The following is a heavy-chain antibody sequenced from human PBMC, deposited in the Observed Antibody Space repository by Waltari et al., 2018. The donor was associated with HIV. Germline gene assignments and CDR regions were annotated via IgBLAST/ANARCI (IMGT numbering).Heavy chain of an antibody. D-gene: IGHD6-19*01. CDR2: IYYSGRT. V-gene: IGHV4-61*01. CDR1: GGSVSSGSYY. J-gene: IGHJ4*02. CDR3: ARLYSSGWYRAYYFDY. Sequence: QVQLQESGPGLVKPSETLSLTCTVSGGSVSSGSYYWTWIRQPPGKGLEWIGYIYYSGRTNYNPSLKSRVTISVDTSKNQFSLKLSSVTAADTAVYYCARLYSSGWYRAYYFDYWGQGTLVTVSS.